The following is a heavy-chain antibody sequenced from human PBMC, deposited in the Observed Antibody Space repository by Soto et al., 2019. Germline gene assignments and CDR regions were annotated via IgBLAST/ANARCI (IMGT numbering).Heavy chain of an antibody. CDR2: IYYSGST. Sequence: SETLSLTCAVSGGSISSYYWSWIRQPPGKGLEWIGYIYYSGSTSYNPSLKSRVTISVDTSKNQFSLKLSSVTAADTAVYYCARLGYSYGPESSHYYYYMDVWGKGTTVTVSS. CDR1: GGSISSYY. J-gene: IGHJ6*03. V-gene: IGHV4-59*08. CDR3: ARLGYSYGPESSHYYYYMDV. D-gene: IGHD5-18*01.